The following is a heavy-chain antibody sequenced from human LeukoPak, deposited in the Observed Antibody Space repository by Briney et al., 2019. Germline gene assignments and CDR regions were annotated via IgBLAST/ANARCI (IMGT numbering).Heavy chain of an antibody. Sequence: TGGSLRLSCTASKFTFSNYGMQWVRQAPGKGLEWVSAISGSGGSTYYADSVKGRFTISRDNSKNTLYLQMNSLRAEDTAVYYCAKEDRDYGDYRGYWGQGTLVTVSS. CDR1: KFTFSNYG. D-gene: IGHD4-17*01. V-gene: IGHV3-23*01. CDR3: AKEDRDYGDYRGY. J-gene: IGHJ4*02. CDR2: ISGSGGST.